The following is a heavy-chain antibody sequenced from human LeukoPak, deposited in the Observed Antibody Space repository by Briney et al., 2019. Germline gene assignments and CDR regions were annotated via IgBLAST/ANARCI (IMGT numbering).Heavy chain of an antibody. CDR2: IYYSGST. CDR3: ARQRGSYYAY. CDR1: GGSISSYY. Sequence: SETLSLTCTVSGGSISSYYWSWIRQPPGKGLEWIGYIYYSGSTNYNPSLMSRVTISVDTSKNQFSLKLSSVTAADTAVYYCARQRGSYYAYWGQGTLVTVSS. J-gene: IGHJ4*02. D-gene: IGHD1-26*01. V-gene: IGHV4-59*08.